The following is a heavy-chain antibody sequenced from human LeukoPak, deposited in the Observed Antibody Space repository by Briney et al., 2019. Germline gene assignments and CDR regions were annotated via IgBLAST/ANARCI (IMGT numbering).Heavy chain of an antibody. Sequence: PGGSWRFSLQAFGFIFATSLMKWAPQAPGKGREWVSIIGTSGGDIHYADSVKGRFSISRDNSKNTLSLQMNSLRVDDTAVYYCARDPNWGSGYWGQGTLVTVSS. CDR2: IGTSGGDI. CDR3: ARDPNWGSGY. CDR1: GFIFATSL. D-gene: IGHD7-27*01. J-gene: IGHJ4*02. V-gene: IGHV3-23*01.